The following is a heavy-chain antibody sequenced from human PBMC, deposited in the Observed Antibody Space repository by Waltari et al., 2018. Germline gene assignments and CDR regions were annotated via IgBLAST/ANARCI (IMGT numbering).Heavy chain of an antibody. D-gene: IGHD2-15*01. Sequence: EVQLVESGGGLVQPGGSLRLSCTASGFTFSSYWMSWVRQAPGKGLEWVANIKQDGSGKYDVDSVKGRFTSSRDNAKNSLYLQMNSLRAEDTAVYYCARDRVAATPYDAFDIWGQGTMVTVSS. V-gene: IGHV3-7*01. CDR3: ARDRVAATPYDAFDI. CDR1: GFTFSSYW. CDR2: IKQDGSGK. J-gene: IGHJ3*02.